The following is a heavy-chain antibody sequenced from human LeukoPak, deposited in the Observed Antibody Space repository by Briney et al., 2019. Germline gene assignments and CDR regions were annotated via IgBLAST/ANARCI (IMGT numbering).Heavy chain of an antibody. V-gene: IGHV5-51*01. CDR2: IYPGNSDT. J-gene: IGHJ4*02. Sequence: GESLKISCKGSGYPFTSYRIAWVRQMSGKGLEWMGIIYPGNSDTRYSPSFQGQVTISADKSISTVYLQWSSLKASDTAMYYCATLDYYDSSDYYRPFDHWGQGTPVTVSS. D-gene: IGHD3-22*01. CDR3: ATLDYYDSSDYYRPFDH. CDR1: GYPFTSYR.